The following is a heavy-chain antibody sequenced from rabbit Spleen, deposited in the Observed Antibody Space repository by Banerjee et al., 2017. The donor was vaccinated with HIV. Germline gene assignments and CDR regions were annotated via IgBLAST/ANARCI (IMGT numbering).Heavy chain of an antibody. CDR2: IESGSSGFP. V-gene: IGHV1S45*01. Sequence: QQQLEESGGDLVNPGGSLTLNCTASGFSLSSYYMNWVRQAPGKGLEWIACIESGSSGFPYLASWAKGRHTISKTSSTTFFLHTTSLKASATALHFAARDSCSSFASHGIYLWGPGTLVTVS. CDR3: ARDSCSSFASHGIYL. J-gene: IGHJ6*01. D-gene: IGHD8-1*01. CDR1: GFSLSSYYM.